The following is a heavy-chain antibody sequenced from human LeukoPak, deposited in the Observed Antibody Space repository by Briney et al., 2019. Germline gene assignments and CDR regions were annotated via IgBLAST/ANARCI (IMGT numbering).Heavy chain of an antibody. CDR2: IYYSGST. J-gene: IGHJ4*02. Sequence: KPSETLSLTCTVSGGSIGGHYWTWMRQPPGKGLEWIGYIYYSGSTNYNPSLKSRVTISVDTSKNQFSLKLSSVTAADTAVYYCARGVDTTMVTYFDYWGQGSLVTVSS. V-gene: IGHV4-59*11. CDR1: GGSIGGHY. CDR3: ARGVDTTMVTYFDY. D-gene: IGHD5-18*01.